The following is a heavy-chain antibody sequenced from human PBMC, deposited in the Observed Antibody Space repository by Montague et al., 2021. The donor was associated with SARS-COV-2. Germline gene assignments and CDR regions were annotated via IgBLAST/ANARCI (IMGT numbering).Heavy chain of an antibody. CDR2: ITSSSSYI. J-gene: IGHJ4*02. V-gene: IGHV3-48*03. CDR3: ARGGVRQQVIGF. D-gene: IGHD3-10*02. Sequence: SLRLSCAASGFTFSSYEMHWVRQAPGKGLEWVSYITSSSSYIYYADSVKGRFTISRDNAKNSLYLQMNSLRAEDTAVYYCARGGVRQQVIGFWGQGSLVTVSS. CDR1: GFTFSSYE.